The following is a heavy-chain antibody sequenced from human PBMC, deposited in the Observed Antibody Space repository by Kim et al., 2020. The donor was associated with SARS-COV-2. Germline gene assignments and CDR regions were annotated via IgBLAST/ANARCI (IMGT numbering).Heavy chain of an antibody. CDR3: ARTNIVATKPGPRVDYYYYYGMDV. Sequence: GESLKISRKGSGYSFTSYWIGWVRQMPGKGLEWMGIIYPGDSDTRYSPSFQGQVTISADKSISTAYLQWSSLKASDTAMYYCARTNIVATKPGPRVDYYYYYGMDVWGQGTTVTVSS. V-gene: IGHV5-51*01. D-gene: IGHD5-12*01. J-gene: IGHJ6*02. CDR2: IYPGDSDT. CDR1: GYSFTSYW.